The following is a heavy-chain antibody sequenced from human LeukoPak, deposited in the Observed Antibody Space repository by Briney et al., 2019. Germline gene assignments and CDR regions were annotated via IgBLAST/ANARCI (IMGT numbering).Heavy chain of an antibody. CDR1: DDSLTSGSHY. CDR3: ARMRIVVVPAAKFRHFYYGMDV. V-gene: IGHV4-61*02. Sequence: PSQTLSLTCTVSDDSLTSGSHYWSWIRQPAGKGLEWIGRIFINGSTNYNPSLTSRVTISAGTSKSQFSLKLTSVTAADAAVYYCARMRIVVVPAAKFRHFYYGMDVWGQGTTVTVSS. D-gene: IGHD2-2*01. J-gene: IGHJ6*02. CDR2: IFINGST.